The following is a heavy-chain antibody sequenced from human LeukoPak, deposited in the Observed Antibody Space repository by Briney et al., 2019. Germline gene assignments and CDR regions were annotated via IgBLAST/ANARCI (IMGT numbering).Heavy chain of an antibody. CDR1: GGSISSYY. D-gene: IGHD3-22*01. J-gene: IGHJ3*02. V-gene: IGHV4-59*08. CDR2: IYYSGST. Sequence: PSETLSLTCPVSGGSISSYYWSWIRQPPGKGLEWIGYIYYSGSTNYNPSLKSRVTISVDTSKNQFSLKLSSVTAADTAVYYCARRGYYDSSGYPYDAFDIWGQGTMVTVSS. CDR3: ARRGYYDSSGYPYDAFDI.